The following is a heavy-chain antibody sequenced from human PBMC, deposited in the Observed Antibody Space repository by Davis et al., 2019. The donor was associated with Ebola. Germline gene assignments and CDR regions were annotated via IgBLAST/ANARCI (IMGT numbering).Heavy chain of an antibody. CDR1: GGSISSYY. CDR3: ARDRDMVRGEDNAFDI. V-gene: IGHV4-59*01. CDR2: IYYSGST. Sequence: PGGSLRLSCTVSGGSISSYYWSWIRQPPGKGLEWIGYIYYSGSTNYNPSLKSRVTISVDTSKNQFSLKLSSVTAADTAVYYCARDRDMVRGEDNAFDIWGQGTMVTVSS. D-gene: IGHD3-10*01. J-gene: IGHJ3*02.